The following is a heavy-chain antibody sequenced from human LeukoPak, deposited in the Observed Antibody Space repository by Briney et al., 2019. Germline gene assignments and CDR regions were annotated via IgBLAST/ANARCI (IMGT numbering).Heavy chain of an antibody. CDR3: ARDRIAARGGMDV. J-gene: IGHJ6*02. D-gene: IGHD6-6*01. V-gene: IGHV3-33*01. CDR2: IWYDGNNQ. CDR1: GFTFSSFG. Sequence: GGSLRLSCAASGFTFSSFGMHWVRQAPGKGLEWVAVIWYDGNNQYYVDSVKGRFTISRDNSKNTLYLQMNSLRAEDTAVYYCARDRIAARGGMDVWGQGTTVTVSS.